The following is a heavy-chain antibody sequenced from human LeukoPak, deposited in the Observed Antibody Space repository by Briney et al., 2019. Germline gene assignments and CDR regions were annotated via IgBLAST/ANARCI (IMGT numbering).Heavy chain of an antibody. J-gene: IGHJ6*03. CDR2: ISAYNGNT. CDR3: ARDTYTTVTAMDV. Sequence: PWASVKVSCKASGYTFTSYGISWVRQAPGQGLEWMGWISAYNGNTNYAQKLQGRVTMTTDTSTSTAYMELRSLRSDDTAVYYCARDTYTTVTAMDVWGKGTTVIVSS. V-gene: IGHV1-18*01. CDR1: GYTFTSYG. D-gene: IGHD4-17*01.